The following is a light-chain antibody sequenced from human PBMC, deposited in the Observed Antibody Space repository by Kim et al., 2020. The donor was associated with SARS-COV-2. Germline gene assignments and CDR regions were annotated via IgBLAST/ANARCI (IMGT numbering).Light chain of an antibody. V-gene: IGLV3-1*01. CDR1: KLGDKY. Sequence: SVSPGQTASITCSGDKLGDKYACWYQHKPVQSPMLISDQDSKPPAGIPVRFSGSNSGNTAILTISGTQAMDEADYYCQAWDSSTVVFGGGTQLTVL. CDR3: QAWDSSTVV. J-gene: IGLJ2*01. CDR2: QDS.